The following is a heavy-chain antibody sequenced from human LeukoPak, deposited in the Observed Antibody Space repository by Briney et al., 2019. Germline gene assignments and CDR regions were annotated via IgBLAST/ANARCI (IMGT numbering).Heavy chain of an antibody. CDR2: IYYSGST. CDR1: GGSISSYY. V-gene: IGHV4-59*01. Sequence: SETLSLTCTVSGGSISSYYWRWIRQPPGKGLEWIGYIYYSGSTNYNPSLKSRVTISVDTSKNQFSLKLSSVTAADTAVYYCARGYSPNSFDPWGQGTLVTVSS. CDR3: ARGYSPNSFDP. D-gene: IGHD1-26*01. J-gene: IGHJ5*02.